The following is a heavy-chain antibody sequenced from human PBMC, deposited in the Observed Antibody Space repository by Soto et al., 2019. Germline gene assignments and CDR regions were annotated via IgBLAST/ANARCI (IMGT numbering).Heavy chain of an antibody. J-gene: IGHJ6*02. V-gene: IGHV3-33*01. CDR2: IWYDGSNK. CDR1: GFIFNRYG. Sequence: QAQLVESGGGVVQPGRSLRLSCAASGFIFNRYGMHWVRQVPGKGLEWVADIWYDGSNKNYADSVKGRFTISRDNSKNTLSLQMNSLRAEDTAVYYCARGPGRPPLRNYGMDVWGQGTTVTVSS. CDR3: ARGPGRPPLRNYGMDV.